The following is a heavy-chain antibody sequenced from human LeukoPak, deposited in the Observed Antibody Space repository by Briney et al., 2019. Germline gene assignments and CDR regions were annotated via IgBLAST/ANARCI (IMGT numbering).Heavy chain of an antibody. D-gene: IGHD3-16*01. CDR2: TKGDGSEK. CDR1: GFTFSSSA. Sequence: GGSLRLFCAASGFTFSSSAMSWVRQVPGKGLEWVANTKGDGSEKHYVDSVEGRFTISRDNAKNSLYLQMNSLRVEDTAVYYCARESSYSRDYWGQGTLVTVSS. CDR3: ARESSYSRDY. V-gene: IGHV3-7*03. J-gene: IGHJ4*02.